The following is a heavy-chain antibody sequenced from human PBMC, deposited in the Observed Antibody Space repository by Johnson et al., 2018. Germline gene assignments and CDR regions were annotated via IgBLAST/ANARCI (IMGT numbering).Heavy chain of an antibody. CDR1: GFTFSSYA. Sequence: VQLVESGGGLVKPGGSLRLSCAASGFTFSSYAMSWVRQAPGKGLEWVSAISGSGGSTYYADSVKGRFTISRDNAKNSLYLQMNSLRAEDTAGYYCASEALQYWYFDLWGRGTLVTVSS. CDR3: ASEALQYWYFDL. CDR2: ISGSGGST. V-gene: IGHV3-23*04. J-gene: IGHJ2*01.